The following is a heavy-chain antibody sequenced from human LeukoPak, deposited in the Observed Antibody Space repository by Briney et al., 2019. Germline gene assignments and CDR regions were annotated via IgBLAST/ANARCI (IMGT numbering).Heavy chain of an antibody. V-gene: IGHV1-18*01. CDR1: GYTFTSYG. Sequence: ASAKVSCKASGYTFTSYGISWVRQAPGQGLEWMGWISAYNGNTNYAQKLQGRVTMTTDTSTSTAYMELRGLRSDDTAVYYCARDEPLIEYYYDSSGYGGAFDIWGQGTMVTVSS. J-gene: IGHJ3*02. D-gene: IGHD3-22*01. CDR2: ISAYNGNT. CDR3: ARDEPLIEYYYDSSGYGGAFDI.